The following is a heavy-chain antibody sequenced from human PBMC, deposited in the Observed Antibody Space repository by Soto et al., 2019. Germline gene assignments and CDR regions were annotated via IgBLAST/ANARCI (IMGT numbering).Heavy chain of an antibody. CDR3: ARDREDGSGTKYNWFDS. D-gene: IGHD3-10*01. V-gene: IGHV1-69*01. CDR2: TIPIFDTP. Sequence: QMQLVQSGAEVKKPGSSVKISCKASGGTFGNLGISWLRQAPGQGLEWMGGTIPIFDTPHYAEMFRDRVTITADATTTAYLELTSLTSADTATYYCARDREDGSGTKYNWFDSWGQGTLVTVSS. J-gene: IGHJ5*01. CDR1: GGTFGNLG.